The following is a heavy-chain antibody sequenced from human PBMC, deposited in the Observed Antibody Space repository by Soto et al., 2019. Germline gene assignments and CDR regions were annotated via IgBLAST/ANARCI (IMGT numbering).Heavy chain of an antibody. CDR3: ARGVPAAIAQVKNYYYYYGMDV. Sequence: PSETLSLTCAVYGGSFSGYYWSWIRQPPGKGLEWIGEINHSGSTNYNPSLKSRVTISVDTSKNQFSLKLSSVTAADTAVYYCARGVPAAIAQVKNYYYYYGMDVWGQGTTVTVSS. CDR2: INHSGST. CDR1: GGSFSGYY. V-gene: IGHV4-34*01. D-gene: IGHD2-2*02. J-gene: IGHJ6*02.